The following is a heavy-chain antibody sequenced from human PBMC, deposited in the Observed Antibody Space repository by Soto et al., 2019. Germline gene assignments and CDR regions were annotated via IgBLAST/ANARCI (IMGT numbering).Heavy chain of an antibody. CDR1: GYTFTSYD. Sequence: GASVKVSCKASGYTFTSYDINWVRQATGQGLEWMGCMNPNSGNTGYAQKFQGRVTMTRNTSISTAYMELSSLRSEDTAVYYCARTDCSSTSCFDNWFDPWGQGTLVTVSS. D-gene: IGHD2-2*01. CDR2: MNPNSGNT. CDR3: ARTDCSSTSCFDNWFDP. J-gene: IGHJ5*02. V-gene: IGHV1-8*01.